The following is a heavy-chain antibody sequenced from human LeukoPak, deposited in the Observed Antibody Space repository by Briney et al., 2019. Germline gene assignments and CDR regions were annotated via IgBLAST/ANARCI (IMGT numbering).Heavy chain of an antibody. D-gene: IGHD6-13*01. CDR2: IKQDGSEK. CDR1: GFTFSSYW. CDR3: ARDAKLIAAAGSFDP. V-gene: IGHV3-7*01. Sequence: GGSLRLSCAASGFTFSSYWMGWVRQAPGKGLEWVANIKQDGSEKYYVDSVKGRFTISRDNAKNSLYLQMNSLRAEDTAVYYCARDAKLIAAAGSFDPWGQGTLVTVSS. J-gene: IGHJ5*02.